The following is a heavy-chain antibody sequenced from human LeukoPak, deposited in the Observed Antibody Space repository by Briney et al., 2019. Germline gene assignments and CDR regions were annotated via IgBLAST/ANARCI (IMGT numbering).Heavy chain of an antibody. CDR2: ISSSSIYI. CDR1: GFTFSSYS. D-gene: IGHD3-22*01. V-gene: IGHV3-21*01. CDR3: ARAPTYYYDSSGPILLAHYYMDV. Sequence: GGSLRLSCAASGFTFSSYSMNWVRQAPGKGLEWVSSISSSSIYIYYADSVKGRFTISRDNAKNSLYVQMTSMRAEDTAVYYCARAPTYYYDSSGPILLAHYYMDVWGRGTTVTISS. J-gene: IGHJ6*03.